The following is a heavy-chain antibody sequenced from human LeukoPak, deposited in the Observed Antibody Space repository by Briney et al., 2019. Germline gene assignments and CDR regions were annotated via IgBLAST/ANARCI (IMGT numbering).Heavy chain of an antibody. J-gene: IGHJ4*02. Sequence: RGGALRLSCAASGFNFRGYAMHWVRLVPGKGLEWVAFLRFDGSNEKYAESLKGRFTLSRDNPKHTLYLQIDTLRVDDSAVYYCAKEGYVNGVVDHWGQGTLVTVSS. CDR1: GFNFRGYA. V-gene: IGHV3-30*02. CDR3: AKEGYVNGVVDH. D-gene: IGHD2-15*01. CDR2: LRFDGSNE.